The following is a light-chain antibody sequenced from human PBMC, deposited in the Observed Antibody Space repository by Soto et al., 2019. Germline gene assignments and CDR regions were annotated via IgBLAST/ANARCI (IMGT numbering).Light chain of an antibody. J-gene: IGLJ2*01. CDR3: ASWDVSLVV. V-gene: IGLV1-44*01. Sequence: QAVVTQPPSASGTPGQRVTISCSGSSSNIGTNTVIWYQQLPGTAPKLLIYSNNQRPSGVPDRFSGSKSGTSASLAISGLQSEDEDDYYCASWDVSLVVFGGGTKVTVL. CDR2: SNN. CDR1: SSNIGTNT.